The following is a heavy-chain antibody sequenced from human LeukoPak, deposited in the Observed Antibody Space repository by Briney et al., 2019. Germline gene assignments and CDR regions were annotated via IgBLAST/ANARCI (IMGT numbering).Heavy chain of an antibody. CDR3: ARDQDRDYVWGSYRSSPYFDY. CDR1: GGTFSSYA. V-gene: IGHV1-69*05. D-gene: IGHD3-16*02. Sequence: SVKVSCKASGGTFSSYAISWVRQAPGQGLEWMGRIIPIFGTANYAQKFQGRVTITTDESTSTAYMELSSLRSEDTAVYYCARDQDRDYVWGSYRSSPYFDYWGQGTLVTVSS. CDR2: IIPIFGTA. J-gene: IGHJ4*02.